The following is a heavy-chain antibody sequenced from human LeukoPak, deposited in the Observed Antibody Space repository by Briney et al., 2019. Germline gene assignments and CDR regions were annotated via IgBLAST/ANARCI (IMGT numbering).Heavy chain of an antibody. D-gene: IGHD6-13*01. CDR1: GFTFSNYD. V-gene: IGHV3-13*04. CDR3: ARRQPVVAANDPDWYFDL. J-gene: IGHJ2*01. CDR2: IGTAGDT. Sequence: PGGSLRLSCAASGFTFSNYDLHWVRQATGKGLEWVSAIGTAGDTYYPGSVKGRFTVSRENAKNSLYLQMNTLRAGDTAVYYCARRQPVVAANDPDWYFDLWGRGTLVTVPS.